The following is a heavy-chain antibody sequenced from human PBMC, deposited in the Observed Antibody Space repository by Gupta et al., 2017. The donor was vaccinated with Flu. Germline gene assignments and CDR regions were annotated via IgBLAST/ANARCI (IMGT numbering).Heavy chain of an antibody. CDR2: INHTGST. CDR1: GGSFSDYY. Sequence: QVQLQQWGAGLLKPSETLSLTCAVYGGSFSDYYWSWIRQPPGKGLEWIGDINHTGSTNDNPSLKSGVTIAIDTAKNQLSLKLRSVTAADTAVYDGASSPNFAADDWGQGTMVTVSS. CDR3: ASSPNFAADD. J-gene: IGHJ4*02. V-gene: IGHV4-34*01.